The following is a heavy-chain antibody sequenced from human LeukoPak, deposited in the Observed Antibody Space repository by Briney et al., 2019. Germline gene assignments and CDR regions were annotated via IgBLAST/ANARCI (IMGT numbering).Heavy chain of an antibody. CDR3: TTTPTFH. CDR2: IKSKPDGGTT. Sequence: PGGSLRLSCAASGFPFTNAWMSWVRQAPGKGLEWVGRIKSKPDGGTTEYAAPVKGRFTISRDDSKNSLYLQMNNLQTEDTAIYYCTTTPTFHWGQGTLVTVSS. J-gene: IGHJ4*02. V-gene: IGHV3-15*01. D-gene: IGHD2/OR15-2a*01. CDR1: GFPFTNAW.